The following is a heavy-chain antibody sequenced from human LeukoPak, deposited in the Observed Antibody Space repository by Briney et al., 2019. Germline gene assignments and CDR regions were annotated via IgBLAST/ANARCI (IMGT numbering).Heavy chain of an antibody. CDR2: ISYDGSNK. V-gene: IGHV3-30-3*01. D-gene: IGHD3-3*01. CDR3: ARDRAVIYDFWSGPLFDP. CDR1: GFTFSSYA. Sequence: GGSLRLSCAASGFTFSSYAMHWVRQAPGKGLEWVAVISYDGSNKYYADSVKGRFTISRDNSKNTLYLQMNSLRAEDTAVYYCARDRAVIYDFWSGPLFDPWGQGTPVTVSS. J-gene: IGHJ5*02.